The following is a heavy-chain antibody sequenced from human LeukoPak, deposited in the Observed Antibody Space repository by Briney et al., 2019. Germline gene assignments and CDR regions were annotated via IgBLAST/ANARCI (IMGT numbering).Heavy chain of an antibody. CDR1: GFTFSDYY. CDR2: ISSSGSTI. V-gene: IGHV3-11*04. D-gene: IGHD2-2*02. CDR3: ASPDVHCSSTSCYTGYYYYMDV. Sequence: PGGSLRLSCAASGFTFSDYYMSWIRQAPGKGLEWVSYISSSGSTIYYADSVKGRFTISRDNAKNSLYLQMNSLRAEDTALYYSASPDVHCSSTSCYTGYYYYMDVWGKGTTVTVSS. J-gene: IGHJ6*03.